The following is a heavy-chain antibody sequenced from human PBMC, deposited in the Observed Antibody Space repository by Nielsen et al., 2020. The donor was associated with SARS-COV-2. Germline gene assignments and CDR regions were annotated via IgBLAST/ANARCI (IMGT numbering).Heavy chain of an antibody. J-gene: IGHJ6*02. CDR3: ARGDYLWFGESGGMDV. D-gene: IGHD3-10*01. CDR1: GGSISSSSYY. V-gene: IGHV4-39*01. CDR2: IYYSGST. Sequence: SETLSLTCTVSGGSISSSSYYWGWIRQPPGKGLEWIGSIYYSGSTYYNPSLKSRVTISVDTSKNQFSLKLSSVTAADTAVYYCARGDYLWFGESGGMDVWGQGTTVTVSS.